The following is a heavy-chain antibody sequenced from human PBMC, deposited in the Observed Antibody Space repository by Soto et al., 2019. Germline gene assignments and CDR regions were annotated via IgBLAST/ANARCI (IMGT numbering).Heavy chain of an antibody. CDR3: AKDRAATGIFGVVIRIYYYYGMDV. J-gene: IGHJ6*02. CDR1: GFTFSSYG. V-gene: IGHV3-30*18. CDR2: ISYDGSNK. D-gene: IGHD3-3*01. Sequence: GSLRLSCAASGFTFSSYGMHLVRQAPGKGLEWVAVISYDGSNKYYADSVKGRFTISRDNSKNTLYLQMNSLRAEDTAVYYCAKDRAATGIFGVVIRIYYYYGMDVWGQGTTVTVSS.